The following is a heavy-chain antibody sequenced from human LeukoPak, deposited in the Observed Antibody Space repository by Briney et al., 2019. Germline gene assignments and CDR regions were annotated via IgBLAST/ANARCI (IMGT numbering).Heavy chain of an antibody. J-gene: IGHJ5*02. V-gene: IGHV4-38-2*02. CDR2: IYHSGST. Sequence: SETLSLTCTVSGYSISSGYYWGWIRQPPGKGLEWIGSIYHSGSTYYNPSLKSRVTISVDKSKNQFSLKLSSVTAADTAVYYCARRWIQLLGSTNWFDPWGQGTLVSVSS. CDR1: GYSISSGYY. D-gene: IGHD5-18*01. CDR3: ARRWIQLLGSTNWFDP.